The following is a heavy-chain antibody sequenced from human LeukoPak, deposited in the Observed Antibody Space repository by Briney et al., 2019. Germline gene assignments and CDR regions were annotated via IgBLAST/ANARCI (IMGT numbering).Heavy chain of an antibody. Sequence: GGSLRLSCAASGFTFSSYAMHWVRQAPGKGLEWVAVISYDGSNKYYADSVKGRFTISRDNSKNTLYLQMNSLRAEDTAVYYCARDLDCSGGSCYRGMPWGQGTLVTVSS. J-gene: IGHJ5*02. CDR2: ISYDGSNK. D-gene: IGHD2-15*01. V-gene: IGHV3-30*04. CDR3: ARDLDCSGGSCYRGMP. CDR1: GFTFSSYA.